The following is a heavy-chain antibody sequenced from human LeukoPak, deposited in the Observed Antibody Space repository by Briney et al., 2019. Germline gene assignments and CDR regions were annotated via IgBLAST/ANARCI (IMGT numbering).Heavy chain of an antibody. V-gene: IGHV7-4-1*02. CDR3: ARYYYDTSGYYYGPLFY. Sequence: GASVKVSCKASGYTFTSYAMNWVRQAPGQGLEWMGWISTDTGTPTYAQGFTGRFVFSLDTFVSTAYLQISSLKAEDTAVYYCARYYYDTSGYYYGPLFYWGQGTLVTVSS. D-gene: IGHD3-22*01. CDR1: GYTFTSYA. J-gene: IGHJ4*02. CDR2: ISTDTGTP.